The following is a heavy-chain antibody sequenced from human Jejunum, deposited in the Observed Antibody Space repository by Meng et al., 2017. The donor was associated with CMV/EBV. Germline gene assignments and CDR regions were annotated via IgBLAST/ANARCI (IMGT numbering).Heavy chain of an antibody. D-gene: IGHD3-22*01. J-gene: IGHJ4*02. CDR3: AKERYYDSTDYGYDKGYFDC. V-gene: IGHV3-23*01. CDR2: IGGGAART. Sequence: WVRRGPGKGMEWVSGIGGGAARTYYADSVRSRFTISSDKSKDTMYLQMTNLRAEDTAVYYCAKERYYDSTDYGYDKGYFDCWGRGTLVTVSS.